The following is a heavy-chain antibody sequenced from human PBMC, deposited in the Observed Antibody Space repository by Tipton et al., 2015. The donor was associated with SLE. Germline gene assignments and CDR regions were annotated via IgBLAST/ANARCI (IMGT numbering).Heavy chain of an antibody. Sequence: TLSLTCTVSGGSMSSYYWSWIRQPPGKGLEWIGYIYYRGYTSYNPSLKSRVTISVDTSKNQFSLKLSSVTAADTAVYYCARQAWGSGSYYNRQGFSYYYYYMDVWGKGTTVTVSS. D-gene: IGHD3-10*01. V-gene: IGHV4-59*01. CDR1: GGSMSSYY. CDR3: ARQAWGSGSYYNRQGFSYYYYYMDV. J-gene: IGHJ6*03. CDR2: IYYRGYT.